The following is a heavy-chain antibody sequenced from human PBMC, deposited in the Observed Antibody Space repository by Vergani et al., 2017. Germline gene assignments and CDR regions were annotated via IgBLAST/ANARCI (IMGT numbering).Heavy chain of an antibody. CDR3: AKLSAVAGILDY. Sequence: EVQLLESGGGLVQPGGSLRLSCAASGFTFSSYAMSWVRQAPGKGLEWVSAISGSGGSTYYADSVKGRFTISRDNSKNTLYLQMNSLRAEDMAVYYCAKLSAVAGILDYWGQGTLVTVSS. J-gene: IGHJ4*02. CDR2: ISGSGGST. CDR1: GFTFSSYA. V-gene: IGHV3-23*01. D-gene: IGHD6-19*01.